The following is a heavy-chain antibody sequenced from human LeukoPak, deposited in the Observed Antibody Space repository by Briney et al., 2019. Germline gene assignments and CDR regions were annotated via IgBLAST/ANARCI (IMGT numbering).Heavy chain of an antibody. V-gene: IGHV3-30*04. CDR2: ISFYENNA. CDR1: GFTFSRYT. J-gene: IGHJ4*02. Sequence: GGSLRLSCAASGFTFSRYTMHWVRQAPGKGLEWVAVISFYENNAYYADSVKGRFTISRDDSKNTLFLQMNSLTTEDTAVYYCARDPSECFDYWGQGTLVTVSS. CDR3: ARDPSECFDY.